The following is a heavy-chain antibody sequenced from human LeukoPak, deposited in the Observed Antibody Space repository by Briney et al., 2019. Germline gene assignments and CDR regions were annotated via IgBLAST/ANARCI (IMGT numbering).Heavy chain of an antibody. CDR3: ARDRSSSWYDY. D-gene: IGHD6-13*01. CDR1: AGSIRSYH. V-gene: IGHV4-59*01. J-gene: IGHJ4*02. Sequence: NPSETLSLTCTVSAGSIRSYHWNWIRQPPGKGLEWIGYIYYSGSTNYNPSLKSRVTISVDTSKNQFSLKLSSVTAADTAVYYCARDRSSSWYDYWGQGTLVTVSS. CDR2: IYYSGST.